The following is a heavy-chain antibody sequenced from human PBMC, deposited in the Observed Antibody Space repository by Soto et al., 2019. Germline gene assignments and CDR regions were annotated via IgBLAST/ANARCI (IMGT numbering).Heavy chain of an antibody. D-gene: IGHD1-1*01. CDR1: GYGFTTYG. Sequence: QVHLVQSGAEVKKPGASVKVSCKGSGYGFTTYGITWVRQAPGQGLEWMAWISAHNGNTNYAQKLQGRVTVTRDTSTRTASMELRSLRSDDPAVYSCARGRYGDYWGQGALVTVSS. V-gene: IGHV1-18*01. J-gene: IGHJ4*02. CDR2: ISAHNGNT. CDR3: ARGRYGDY.